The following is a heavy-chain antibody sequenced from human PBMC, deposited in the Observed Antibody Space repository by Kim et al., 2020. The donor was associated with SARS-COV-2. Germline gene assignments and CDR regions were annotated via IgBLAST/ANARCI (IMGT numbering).Heavy chain of an antibody. D-gene: IGHD3-10*01. CDR2: VNEINSHR. Sequence: GGSLRLSCVASGFNFSAYSMNWVRHAPGKGLEWVSYVNEINSHRYYTGSVRGRFTISRDNAKNSLYLQLSGLTAADTGVYSGARDTGRLARSSGMGVWG. J-gene: IGHJ6*02. CDR1: GFNFSAYS. V-gene: IGHV3-21*06. CDR3: ARDTGRLARSSGMGV.